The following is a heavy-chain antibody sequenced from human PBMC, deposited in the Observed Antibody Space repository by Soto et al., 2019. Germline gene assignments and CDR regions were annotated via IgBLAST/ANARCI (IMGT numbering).Heavy chain of an antibody. V-gene: IGHV1-69*06. CDR2: IIPIFGTS. D-gene: IGHD3-16*02. J-gene: IGHJ6*02. CDR3: ATLAPPTVDRRSTTYRYYYGMDV. Sequence: GASVKVSCKTSGGTFSTYAISWVRQAPGQGLEWMGGIIPIFGTSHYAQKFQGRVTITADKSTTTTYMELSSLRSEDTAVYYCATLAPPTVDRRSTTYRYYYGMDVWRQGTTVTVSS. CDR1: GGTFSTYA.